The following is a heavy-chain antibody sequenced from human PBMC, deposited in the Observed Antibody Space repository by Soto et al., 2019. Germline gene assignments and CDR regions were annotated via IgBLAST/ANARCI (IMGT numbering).Heavy chain of an antibody. CDR3: ARAGQGAGFGVVITGFDY. V-gene: IGHV4-34*01. Sequence: PSETLSLTCAVYGGSFSGYYWSWIRQPPGKGLEWIGEINHSGSTNYNPSLKSRVTIPVDTSKNQFSLKLSSVTAADTAVYYCARAGQGAGFGVVITGFDYWGQGTLVTVSS. J-gene: IGHJ4*02. D-gene: IGHD3-3*01. CDR1: GGSFSGYY. CDR2: INHSGST.